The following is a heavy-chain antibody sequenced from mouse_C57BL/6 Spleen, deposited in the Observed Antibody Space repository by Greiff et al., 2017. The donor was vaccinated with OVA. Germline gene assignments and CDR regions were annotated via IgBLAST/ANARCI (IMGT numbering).Heavy chain of an antibody. CDR1: GYTFTDYY. J-gene: IGHJ1*03. CDR2: INPNNGGT. D-gene: IGHD1-1*01. V-gene: IGHV1-26*01. CDR3: ARSYYYGSYWYFDV. Sequence: EVQLQQSGPELVKPGASVKISCKASGYTFTDYYMNWVKQSHGKSLEWIGDINPNNGGTSYNQKFKGKATLTVDKSSSTAYMELRSLTSEDSAVYYCARSYYYGSYWYFDVWGTGRTVTVSS.